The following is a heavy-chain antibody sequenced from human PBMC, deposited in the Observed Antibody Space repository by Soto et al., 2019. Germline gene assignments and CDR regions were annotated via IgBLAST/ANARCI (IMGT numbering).Heavy chain of an antibody. Sequence: EVHLLESGGGLVQPGGSLRLSCAASGFTFSNYAMSWVRQAPGKGLEWVSAISGGGDRTYYADSVKGRFTISRDNYKNTLYLQMSSLGAEDTAVYYCAKDPSKLVVVNGWCDPWGQGTLVTVSS. CDR2: ISGGGDRT. V-gene: IGHV3-23*01. D-gene: IGHD2-21*01. CDR1: GFTFSNYA. CDR3: AKDPSKLVVVNGWCDP. J-gene: IGHJ5*02.